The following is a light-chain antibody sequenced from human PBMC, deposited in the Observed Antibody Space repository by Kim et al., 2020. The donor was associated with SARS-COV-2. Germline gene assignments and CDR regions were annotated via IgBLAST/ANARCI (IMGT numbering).Light chain of an antibody. CDR1: QGISSY. CDR3: QQYYSYPIT. V-gene: IGKV1-8*01. J-gene: IGKJ5*01. CDR2: AAS. Sequence: ASTGDRITITCRASQGISSYLAWYQQKPGKAPKLLIYAASTLQSGVPSRFSGSGSGTDFTLTISCLQSEDFATYYCQQYYSYPITFGQGTRLEIK.